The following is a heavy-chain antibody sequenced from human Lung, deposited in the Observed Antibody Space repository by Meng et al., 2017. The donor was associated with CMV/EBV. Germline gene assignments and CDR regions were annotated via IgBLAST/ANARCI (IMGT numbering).Heavy chain of an antibody. D-gene: IGHD1-1*01. V-gene: IGHV4-59*01. CDR1: RASISSFY. J-gene: IGHJ4*02. CDR2: VSDSGSA. Sequence: SXTLSLXCTISRASISSFYWSWIRQPPGKGLQWIGYVSDSGSAKYNPSLESRGTISRDRSRNQFYLNLNSVTAADTAMYFCARGTGTTQHYFDYWGQGRLVTVSS. CDR3: ARGTGTTQHYFDY.